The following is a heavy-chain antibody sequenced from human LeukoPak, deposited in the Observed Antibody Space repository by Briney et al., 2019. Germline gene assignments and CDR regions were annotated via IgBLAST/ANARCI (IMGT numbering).Heavy chain of an antibody. CDR3: ARGGRPLMVRGVMENWFDP. D-gene: IGHD3-10*01. CDR1: GYTFTSYD. J-gene: IGHJ5*02. Sequence: ASVKVSCKASGYTFTSYDINWVRQATGQGLEWMGWMNPNSGNTGYAQKFQGRVTMTRNTSISTAYMELSSLGSEDTAVYYCARGGRPLMVRGVMENWFDPWGQGTLVTVSS. CDR2: MNPNSGNT. V-gene: IGHV1-8*01.